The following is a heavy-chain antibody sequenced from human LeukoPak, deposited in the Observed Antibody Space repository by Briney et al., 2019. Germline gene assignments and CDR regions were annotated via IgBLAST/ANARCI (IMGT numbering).Heavy chain of an antibody. J-gene: IGHJ4*02. D-gene: IGHD1-1*01. CDR3: ARVEAGDYFDC. CDR2: IYHSGSA. CDR1: SYSISSGYY. V-gene: IGHV4-38-2*02. Sequence: SETLSLTCTVSSYSISSGYYWGWIRQPPGKGLEWIGSIYHSGSAYYNPSLKSRVTISVDTSKNQFSLKPSSVTAADTAVYYCARVEAGDYFDCWGQGTLVTVSS.